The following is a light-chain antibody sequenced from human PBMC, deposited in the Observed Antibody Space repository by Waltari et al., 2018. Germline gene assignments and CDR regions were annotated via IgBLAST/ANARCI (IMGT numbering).Light chain of an antibody. CDR2: GAS. CDR1: QSVSRS. Sequence: EIVLTLSPGTLSLSPGERATLSCRASQSVSRSLAWYQQKSGQAPRLLIYGASSRATGVPDRFSGSGSGTDFSLTISRLEPEDFAVYYCQHYVRLPVTFGQGTKVEIK. V-gene: IGKV3-20*01. CDR3: QHYVRLPVT. J-gene: IGKJ1*01.